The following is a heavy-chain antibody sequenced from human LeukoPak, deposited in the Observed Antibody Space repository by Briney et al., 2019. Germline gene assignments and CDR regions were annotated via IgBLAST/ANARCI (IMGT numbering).Heavy chain of an antibody. CDR2: VSCFNGDT. CDR3: ARDPTNTSGRYAYHDY. Sequence: GASVKVSCKASGYTFNHHGISWVRQAPGQGREWMGWVSCFNGDTHYAQKFQGRVTMTRDTSTTTAYMELRSLRSDDTALYYCARDPTNTSGRYAYHDYWGQGTLVTVSS. V-gene: IGHV1-18*04. D-gene: IGHD6-19*01. J-gene: IGHJ4*02. CDR1: GYTFNHHG.